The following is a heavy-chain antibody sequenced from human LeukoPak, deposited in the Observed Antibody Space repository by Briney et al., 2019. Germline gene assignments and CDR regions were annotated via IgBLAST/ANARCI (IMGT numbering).Heavy chain of an antibody. Sequence: GGSLRLSCAASGFTFSSYEMNWVRQAPGEGLEWVSAISGSGGSTYYADSVKGRFTISRDNSKNTLYLQMNSLRAEDTAVYYCAKAEAPYDILTGYYSAFFDYWGQGTLVTVSS. CDR1: GFTFSSYE. CDR2: ISGSGGST. V-gene: IGHV3-23*01. J-gene: IGHJ4*02. D-gene: IGHD3-9*01. CDR3: AKAEAPYDILTGYYSAFFDY.